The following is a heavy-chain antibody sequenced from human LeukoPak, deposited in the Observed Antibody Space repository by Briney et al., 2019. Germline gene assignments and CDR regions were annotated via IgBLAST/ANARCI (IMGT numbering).Heavy chain of an antibody. CDR3: ARGGALLYCSSTSCYETGGFDP. CDR1: GVSFSGYY. CDR2: INHSGST. J-gene: IGHJ5*02. Sequence: SETLSLTCAVYGVSFSGYYWSWIRQPPGKGLEWIGEINHSGSTNYNPSLKSRVTISVDTSKNQFSLKLSSVTAADTAVYYCARGGALLYCSSTSCYETGGFDPWGQGTLVTVSS. V-gene: IGHV4-34*01. D-gene: IGHD2-2*01.